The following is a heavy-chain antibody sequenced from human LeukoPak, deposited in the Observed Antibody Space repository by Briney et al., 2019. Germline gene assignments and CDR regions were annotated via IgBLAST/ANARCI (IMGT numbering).Heavy chain of an antibody. D-gene: IGHD4-17*01. CDR3: ARVGEGNYGDYNNHDY. CDR2: IYYSGST. Sequence: SQTLSLTCTVSGGSISSGGYYWSWIRQHPGKGLEWIGYIYYSGSTYYNPSLKSRVTISVDTSKNQFSLKLSSVTAADTAVYYCARVGEGNYGDYNNHDYWGQGTLVTVSS. V-gene: IGHV4-31*03. J-gene: IGHJ4*02. CDR1: GGSISSGGYY.